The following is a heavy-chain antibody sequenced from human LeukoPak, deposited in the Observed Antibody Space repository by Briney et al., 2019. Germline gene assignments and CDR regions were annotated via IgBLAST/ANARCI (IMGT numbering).Heavy chain of an antibody. CDR3: AREGAMATILFDY. J-gene: IGHJ4*02. V-gene: IGHV1-69*13. D-gene: IGHD5-24*01. CDR1: GGTFSSYA. Sequence: SVKVSCKASGGTFSSYAISWVRQAPGQGLEWMGGIIPIFGTANYAQKFQGRVTITADESTSTAYMELSSLRSEDTAVYYCAREGAMATILFDYWGQGTLVTVSS. CDR2: IIPIFGTA.